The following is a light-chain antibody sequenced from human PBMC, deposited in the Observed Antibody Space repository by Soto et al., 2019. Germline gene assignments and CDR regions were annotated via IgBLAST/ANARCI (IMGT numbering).Light chain of an antibody. CDR2: AAS. J-gene: IGKJ2*01. Sequence: DIQMTQSPSSLSASVGDRVTITCRASQSIATYLNWYQQRPGKAPKLLIYAASTLHSGVPSRFRGGGSGTDFTLTISSLQPEDFARYYCQHSSTVPRTFGQGTKLEIK. CDR1: QSIATY. V-gene: IGKV1-39*01. CDR3: QHSSTVPRT.